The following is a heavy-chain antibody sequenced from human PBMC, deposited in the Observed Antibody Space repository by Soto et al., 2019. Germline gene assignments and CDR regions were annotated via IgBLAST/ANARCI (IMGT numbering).Heavy chain of an antibody. CDR3: AKGGVGASRDAFDI. J-gene: IGHJ3*02. D-gene: IGHD2-15*01. V-gene: IGHV3-23*01. CDR1: GFTFSSYA. Sequence: VQLLESGGGLVQPGGSLRLSCAASGFTFSSYAMNWVRQAPGKGLEWVSVITSGGGSTYSADSVKGRFTISRDNSKNTLYLQMNSLRAEDTAVYYCAKGGVGASRDAFDIWGQGTMVTVSS. CDR2: ITSGGGST.